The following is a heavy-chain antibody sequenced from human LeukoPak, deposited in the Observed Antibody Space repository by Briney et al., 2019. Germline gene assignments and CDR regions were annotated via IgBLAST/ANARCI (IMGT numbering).Heavy chain of an antibody. J-gene: IGHJ5*02. V-gene: IGHV1-69*05. CDR2: IIPIFGTA. D-gene: IGHD2-8*01. Sequence: SVKVSCKASGGTFRSYAISWVRQAPGQGLEWMGGIIPIFGTANYAQKFQGRVTITTDESTSTAYMELSSLRSEDTAVYYCARATVVMVYAIQENWFDPWGQGTLVTVSS. CDR3: ARATVVMVYAIQENWFDP. CDR1: GGTFRSYA.